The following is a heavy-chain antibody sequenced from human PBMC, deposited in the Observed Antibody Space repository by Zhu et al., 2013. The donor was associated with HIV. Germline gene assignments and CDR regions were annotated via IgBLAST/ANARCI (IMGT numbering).Heavy chain of an antibody. CDR1: GYTFTGYY. CDR3: VASSSPNIAVAGTAGEYFDY. Sequence: QVQLVQSGAEVKKPGASVKVSCKASGYTFTGYYMHWVRQAPWTGLEWMGWMKPNNGDTNYAQKFQGRVTMTRDTSIRTAYMELSRLRSDDTAVYYCVASSSPNIAVAGTAGEYFDYWGRGNPGHRLL. D-gene: IGHD6-19*01. V-gene: IGHV1-2*02. J-gene: IGHJ4*02. CDR2: MKPNNGDT.